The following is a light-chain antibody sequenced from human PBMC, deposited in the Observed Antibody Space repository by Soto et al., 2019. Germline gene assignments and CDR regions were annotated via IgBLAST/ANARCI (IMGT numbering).Light chain of an antibody. CDR2: RNN. J-gene: IGLJ2*01. Sequence: QSVLTQPPSASGTPGQRVTIPCSGSSSNIGSNYVYWYQQLPGTAPKLLIYRNNQRPSGVPDRFSGSKSGTSASLAISWLRSEDEADYYCAAWDDSYVVFGGGTKLTVL. CDR3: AAWDDSYVV. V-gene: IGLV1-47*01. CDR1: SSNIGSNY.